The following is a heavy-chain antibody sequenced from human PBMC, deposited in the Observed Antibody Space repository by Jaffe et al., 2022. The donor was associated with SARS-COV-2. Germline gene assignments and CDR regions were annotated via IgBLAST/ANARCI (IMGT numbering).Heavy chain of an antibody. CDR2: ISSSSSYI. J-gene: IGHJ6*02. V-gene: IGHV3-21*01. CDR1: GFTFSSYS. CDR3: ARDPGYCSSTSCYSYYGMDV. Sequence: EVQLVESGGGLVKPGGSLRLSCAASGFTFSSYSMNWVRQAPGKGLEWVSSISSSSSYIYYADSVKGRFTISRDNAKNSLYLQMNSLRAEDTAVYYCARDPGYCSSTSCYSYYGMDVWGQGTTVTVSS. D-gene: IGHD2-2*01.